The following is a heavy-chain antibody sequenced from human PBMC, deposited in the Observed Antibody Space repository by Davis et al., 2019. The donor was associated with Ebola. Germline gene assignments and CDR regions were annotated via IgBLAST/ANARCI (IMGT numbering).Heavy chain of an antibody. CDR1: GFTFSSYG. V-gene: IGHV3-30*02. D-gene: IGHD5-18*01. CDR3: ARDQESYGYGSWYYYYMDV. Sequence: PGGSLRLSCAASGFTFSSYGMHWVRQAPGKGLEWVAFIRYDGSNKYYADSVKGRFTISRDNSKNTLYLQMNSLRAEDTAVYYCARDQESYGYGSWYYYYMDVWGKGTTVTVSS. CDR2: IRYDGSNK. J-gene: IGHJ6*03.